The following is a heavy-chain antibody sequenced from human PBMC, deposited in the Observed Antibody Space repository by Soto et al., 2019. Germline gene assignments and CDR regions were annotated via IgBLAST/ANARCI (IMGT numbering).Heavy chain of an antibody. J-gene: IGHJ3*02. CDR2: ISGSGGST. V-gene: IGHV3-23*01. CDR1: GFTFSSYA. CDR3: AKDNRDYDFWSGYYGGAFDI. D-gene: IGHD3-3*01. Sequence: GGSLRLSCAASGFTFSSYAMSWVRQAPGKGLEWVSAISGSGGSTYYADSVKGRFTISRDNSKNTLYLQMNSLRAEDTAVYYCAKDNRDYDFWSGYYGGAFDIWGQGTMVTVSS.